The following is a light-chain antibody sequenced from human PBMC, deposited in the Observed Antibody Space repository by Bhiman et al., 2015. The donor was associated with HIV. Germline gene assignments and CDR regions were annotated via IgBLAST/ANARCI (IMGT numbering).Light chain of an antibody. V-gene: IGLV2-14*02. J-gene: IGLJ1*01. CDR2: DVS. CDR3: CSYTSSSTYV. CDR1: SSDVGSYNL. Sequence: QSALTQPASVSGSPGQSITISCTGTSSDVGSYNLVSWYQQHPGKAPKLMIYDVSERPSGVSNRFSGSTSGNTASLTISGLQAGDEADYYCCSYTSSSTYVFGTGTK.